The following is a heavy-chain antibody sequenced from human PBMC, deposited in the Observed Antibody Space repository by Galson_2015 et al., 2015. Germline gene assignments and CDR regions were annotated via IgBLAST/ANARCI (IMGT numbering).Heavy chain of an antibody. CDR2: IRSKANSYAT. CDR3: TRLRGSGDAFDI. Sequence: SLRLSCAASGFTFSGSAMHWVRQASGKGLEWVGRIRSKANSYATAYAASVKGRFTISRDDSKNTAYLQMNSLKTEDTAVYYCTRLRGSGDAFDIWGQGTMVTVSS. J-gene: IGHJ3*02. V-gene: IGHV3-73*01. D-gene: IGHD1-26*01. CDR1: GFTFSGSA.